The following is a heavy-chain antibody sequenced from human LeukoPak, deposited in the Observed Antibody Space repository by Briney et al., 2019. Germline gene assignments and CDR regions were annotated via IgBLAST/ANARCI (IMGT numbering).Heavy chain of an antibody. CDR3: VSGFLQWLY. CDR1: GFTFSSYG. CDR2: ISYDGSNK. D-gene: IGHD3-3*01. Sequence: GRSLRLSCAASGFTFSSYGMHWVRQAPGKGLEWVAVISYDGSNKYYADSVKGRFTLSRDNSKNTLYLQMNSLRAEDTAVYYCVSGFLQWLYWGQGTLVTVSS. J-gene: IGHJ4*02. V-gene: IGHV3-30*03.